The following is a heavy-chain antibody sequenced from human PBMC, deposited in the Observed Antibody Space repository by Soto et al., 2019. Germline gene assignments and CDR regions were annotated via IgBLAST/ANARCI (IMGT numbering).Heavy chain of an antibody. CDR3: TRETRAYGGLADY. Sequence: QVQLVQSGAEVKKPGSSVKVSCKVSGGTFNNNLINWVRQAPGQGLEWMGGIIPLFGTPNYAQKFQGRVTIAADASTSTANMERTSRTSHDTAGYYCTRETRAYGGLADYWGQGTLVTVSS. V-gene: IGHV1-69*01. CDR1: GGTFNNNL. D-gene: IGHD4-17*01. J-gene: IGHJ4*02. CDR2: IIPLFGTP.